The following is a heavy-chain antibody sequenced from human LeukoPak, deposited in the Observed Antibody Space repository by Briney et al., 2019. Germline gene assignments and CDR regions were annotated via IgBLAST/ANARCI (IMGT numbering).Heavy chain of an antibody. D-gene: IGHD6-13*01. V-gene: IGHV3-48*01. Sequence: GGSLRLSCAASGFNFNNYNMNWVRQAPGKGLEWVSYITLSSSSIYYADSVKGRFTISRDNAKNSLYLQMNSLRAEDTAVYYCAREPTYSSSWYTSCDYWGQGTLVTVSS. CDR3: AREPTYSSSWYTSCDY. CDR2: ITLSSSSI. CDR1: GFNFNNYN. J-gene: IGHJ4*02.